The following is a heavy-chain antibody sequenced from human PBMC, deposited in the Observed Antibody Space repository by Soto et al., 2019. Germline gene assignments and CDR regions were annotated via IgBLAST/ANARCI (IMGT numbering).Heavy chain of an antibody. CDR2: ISYDGSNE. J-gene: IGHJ3*02. Sequence: VGSLRLSCAASGFTFSNNGMHWFRQAPVNGLEWVAFISYDGSNEYYADSVRGRFTMSRDNSKNTLYLQMNSLRAEDTAVYYCARDNSITIFGVKAFDIWGQGTMVTVSS. CDR1: GFTFSNNG. D-gene: IGHD3-3*01. V-gene: IGHV3-30*03. CDR3: ARDNSITIFGVKAFDI.